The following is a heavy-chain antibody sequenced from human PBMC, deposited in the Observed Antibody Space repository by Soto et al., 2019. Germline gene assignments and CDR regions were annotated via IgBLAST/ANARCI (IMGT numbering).Heavy chain of an antibody. D-gene: IGHD3-10*01. V-gene: IGHV1-3*01. CDR1: GGTFSSYA. Sequence: ASVKVSCKASGGTFSSYAISWVRQAPGQRLEWMGWINAGNGNTKYSQKFQGRVTITRDTSASTAYMELSSLRSEDTAVYYCARDRTRSSAFGGFDPWGQGTLVTVSS. J-gene: IGHJ5*02. CDR2: INAGNGNT. CDR3: ARDRTRSSAFGGFDP.